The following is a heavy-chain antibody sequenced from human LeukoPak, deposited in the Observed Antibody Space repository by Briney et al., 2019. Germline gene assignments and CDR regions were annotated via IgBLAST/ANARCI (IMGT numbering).Heavy chain of an antibody. CDR1: GFTFSSYE. Sequence: GGSLRLSCAASGFTFSSYEMNWVRQAPGKGLEWVSYISSSGSTIYYADSVKGRFTISRDNAKNSLYLQMNSLRAEDTAVYYCARDLVTAAVPRGYNWLDPWGQGTLVTVSS. CDR2: ISSSGSTI. V-gene: IGHV3-48*03. D-gene: IGHD6-13*01. CDR3: ARDLVTAAVPRGYNWLDP. J-gene: IGHJ5*02.